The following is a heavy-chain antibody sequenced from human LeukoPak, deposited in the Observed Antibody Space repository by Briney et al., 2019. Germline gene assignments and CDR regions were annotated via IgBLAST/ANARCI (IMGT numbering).Heavy chain of an antibody. CDR1: GFTFSSYA. CDR2: ISGSGGST. D-gene: IGHD6-13*01. Sequence: PGGSLGLSCAASGFTFSSYAMSWVRQAPGKGLEWVSAISGSGGSTYYADSVKGRFTISRDNSKNTLYLQMNSLRAEDTAVYYCAKDVLSYHIAAAVVNWGQGTLVTVSS. J-gene: IGHJ4*02. V-gene: IGHV3-23*01. CDR3: AKDVLSYHIAAAVVN.